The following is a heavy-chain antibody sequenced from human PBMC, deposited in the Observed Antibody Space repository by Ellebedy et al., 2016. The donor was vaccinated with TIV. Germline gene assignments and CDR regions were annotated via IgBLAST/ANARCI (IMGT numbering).Heavy chain of an antibody. J-gene: IGHJ4*02. D-gene: IGHD7-27*01. CDR3: VRGKLIGDRGFY. CDR1: GYTFTSYG. CDR2: ISAHNRNT. V-gene: IGHV1-18*01. Sequence: ASVKVSXXASGYTFTSYGISWVRQAPGQGLEWMGWISAHNRNTNYAQKLRGRVIMTTDTSTSTAYMELRSLTSEDTALYYCVRGKLIGDRGFYWGQGILVTVSS.